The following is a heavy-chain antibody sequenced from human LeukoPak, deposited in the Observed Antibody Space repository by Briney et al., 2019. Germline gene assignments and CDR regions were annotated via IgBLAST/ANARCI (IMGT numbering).Heavy chain of an antibody. CDR2: MYYSGST. Sequence: PSQTLSLTCTVSGDSISGYYWTWIRQPPGKGLESIGYMYYSGSTNYNPSLESRVTMSVDSSRNQFSLKLNSVTATDTAVYFCARHAYSYGSEFDFWGQGILVTVSS. J-gene: IGHJ4*02. V-gene: IGHV4-59*08. CDR3: ARHAYSYGSEFDF. D-gene: IGHD5-18*01. CDR1: GDSISGYY.